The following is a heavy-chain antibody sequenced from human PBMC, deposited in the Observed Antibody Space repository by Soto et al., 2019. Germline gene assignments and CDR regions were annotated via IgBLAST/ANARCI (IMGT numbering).Heavy chain of an antibody. D-gene: IGHD5-12*01. CDR3: ASTAGYSGYDVTGRWFDP. CDR1: GYTFTSYG. CDR2: ISAYNGNT. Sequence: GASVKVSRKASGYTFTSYGISCVRQAPGQGLEWMGWISAYNGNTNYAQKLQGRVTMTTDTSTSTAYMELRSLRSDDTAVYYCASTAGYSGYDVTGRWFDPWGQGTLVTVSS. J-gene: IGHJ5*02. V-gene: IGHV1-18*01.